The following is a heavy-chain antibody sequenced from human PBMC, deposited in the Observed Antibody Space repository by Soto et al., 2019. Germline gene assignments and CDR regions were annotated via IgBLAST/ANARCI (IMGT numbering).Heavy chain of an antibody. Sequence: ASVKVSCKASGYTFTSYAMHWVRQAPGQRLEWMGWINAGNGNTKYSQKFQGRVTITRDTSASTAYMELSSLRSEDTAVYYCARDYCSGGSCYSYCFDPWGQGTLVTVSS. CDR2: INAGNGNT. CDR3: ARDYCSGGSCYSYCFDP. D-gene: IGHD2-15*01. CDR1: GYTFTSYA. V-gene: IGHV1-3*01. J-gene: IGHJ5*02.